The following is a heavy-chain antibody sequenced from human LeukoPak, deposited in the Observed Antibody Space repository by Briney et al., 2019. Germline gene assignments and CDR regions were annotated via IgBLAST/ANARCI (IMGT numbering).Heavy chain of an antibody. CDR3: ARLYYDILTGTTYYYYMDV. CDR1: GDSISSSNW. D-gene: IGHD3-9*01. V-gene: IGHV4-4*02. J-gene: IGHJ6*03. CDR2: IYHIGST. Sequence: PSQTLSLTCAVSGDSISSSNWWSWVRQPPGKGLEWIGEIYHIGSTNYNPSLKSRVTISVDKSKNQFSLKLSSVTAADTAVYYCARLYYDILTGTTYYYYMDVWGKGTTVTVSS.